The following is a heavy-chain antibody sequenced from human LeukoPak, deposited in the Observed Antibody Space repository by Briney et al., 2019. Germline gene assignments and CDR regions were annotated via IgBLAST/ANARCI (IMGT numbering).Heavy chain of an antibody. D-gene: IGHD1-26*01. CDR1: VYTFTSYY. V-gene: IGHV1-46*01. CDR2: INPSSGAT. Sequence: ASVTVSCKTSVYTFTSYYIHWVRQPPGQGLEWMGIINPSSGATNYAQKFQRRVTMTRDTSTSTVYMELSSQRSEDTAVYYCARATNFYYYDGMDVWGQGTTDSVSS. CDR3: ARATNFYYYDGMDV. J-gene: IGHJ6*02.